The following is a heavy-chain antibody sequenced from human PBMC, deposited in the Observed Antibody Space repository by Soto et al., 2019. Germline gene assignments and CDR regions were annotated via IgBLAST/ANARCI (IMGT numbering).Heavy chain of an antibody. V-gene: IGHV3-33*01. J-gene: IGHJ4*02. Sequence: PVGSLRLSCAASGFTFSSYGMHWVRQAPGKGLEWVAVIWYDGSNKYYADSVKGRFTISRDNSKNTLYLQMNSLRAEDTAVYYCARGSEDFWSGYYRFDYWGQGTLVTVSS. CDR3: ARGSEDFWSGYYRFDY. CDR1: GFTFSSYG. CDR2: IWYDGSNK. D-gene: IGHD3-3*01.